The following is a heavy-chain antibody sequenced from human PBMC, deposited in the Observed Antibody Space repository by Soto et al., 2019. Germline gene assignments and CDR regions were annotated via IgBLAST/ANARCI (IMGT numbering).Heavy chain of an antibody. CDR1: GYTITVYY. V-gene: IGHV1-2*04. CDR2: INPNSGGT. D-gene: IGHD1-1*01. Sequence: VSVKLSCKGSGYTITVYYMHWVRQAPGQGLEWMGWINPNSGGTNYAQKFQGWVTMTRDTSISTAYMELSRLRSDDTAVYYCARGIGGTTGAFDIWGQGTVVTVSS. J-gene: IGHJ3*02. CDR3: ARGIGGTTGAFDI.